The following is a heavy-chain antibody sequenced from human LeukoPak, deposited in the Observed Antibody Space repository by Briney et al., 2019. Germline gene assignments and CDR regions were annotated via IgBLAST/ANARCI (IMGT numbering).Heavy chain of an antibody. D-gene: IGHD3-22*01. CDR3: SRGLDSRKLGY. Sequence: SETLSLTCTVSGASFNSDDQYWNWVRQSPGKGLEWVGSIHPSGMLYNNPSLESRVTMSRDTSKNQFSLNLNSVTAADTAVYFCSRGLDSRKLGYWGQGILVTVSS. J-gene: IGHJ4*02. V-gene: IGHV4-31*03. CDR2: IHPSGML. CDR1: GASFNSDDQY.